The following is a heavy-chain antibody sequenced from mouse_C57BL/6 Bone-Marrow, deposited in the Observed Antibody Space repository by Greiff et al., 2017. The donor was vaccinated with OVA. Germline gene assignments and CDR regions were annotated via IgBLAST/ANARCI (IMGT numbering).Heavy chain of an antibody. CDR3: ASIYYDYDG. CDR1: GYTFTSYW. D-gene: IGHD2-4*01. V-gene: IGHV1-50*01. J-gene: IGHJ4*01. CDR2: IDPSDSYT. Sequence: VQLQQPGAELVKPGASVKLSCKASGYTFTSYWMQWVKQRPGQGLEWIGEIDPSDSYTNYNQKFKGKATLTVDTSSSTAYMQLSSLTSEDSAVYYCASIYYDYDGWGQGTSVTVSS.